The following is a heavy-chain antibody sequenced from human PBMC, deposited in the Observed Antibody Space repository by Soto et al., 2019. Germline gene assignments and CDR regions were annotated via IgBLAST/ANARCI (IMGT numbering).Heavy chain of an antibody. V-gene: IGHV4-59*08. CDR1: GSSIRSYY. Sequence: LELRSQNRPVSGSSIRSYYLSWNRQPPGKGLEWIGYLYYSGNTNYNPSLKSRVTIAVDTSKHQLSLKLTSVTAADTAVYYCARHSSSTRGWFDPWGQGTLVTVSS. CDR2: LYYSGNT. D-gene: IGHD6-13*01. CDR3: ARHSSSTRGWFDP. J-gene: IGHJ5*02.